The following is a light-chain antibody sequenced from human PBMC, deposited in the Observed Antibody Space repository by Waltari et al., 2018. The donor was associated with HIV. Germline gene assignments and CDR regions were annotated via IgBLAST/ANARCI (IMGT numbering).Light chain of an antibody. J-gene: IGKJ2*01. CDR3: LQYDNLPYT. Sequence: DIQMTPSPSSLPASVGDRVTITCQATQNIKGSLNWFPQKSARAPILLIYAGANLETGVPPRFSGGGSATDYTRTISNLQPDDTGTYYCLQYDNLPYTFGQGTTLEI. CDR1: QNIKGS. V-gene: IGKV1-33*01. CDR2: AGA.